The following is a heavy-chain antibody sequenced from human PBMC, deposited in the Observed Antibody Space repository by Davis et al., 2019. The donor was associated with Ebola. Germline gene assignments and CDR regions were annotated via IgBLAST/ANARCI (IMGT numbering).Heavy chain of an antibody. J-gene: IGHJ4*02. Sequence: SVTVSCKASGGTFSSYAISWVRQAPRQRLEWMGGIITVFGTTNYAQKFQGRVTITADESTSTAYMELSSLRSEDTAVYYCAREAHPSPVFGVVTLPSIDYWGQGTLVTVSS. V-gene: IGHV1-69*13. CDR1: GGTFSSYA. CDR2: IITVFGTT. D-gene: IGHD3-3*01. CDR3: AREAHPSPVFGVVTLPSIDY.